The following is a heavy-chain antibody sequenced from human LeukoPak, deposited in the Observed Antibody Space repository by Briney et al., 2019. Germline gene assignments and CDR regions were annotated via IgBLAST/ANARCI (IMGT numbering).Heavy chain of an antibody. Sequence: GESLKISCKGSGYSFTSYWIGWVRQMPGKGLEWMGIIYPGDSDTRYSPSFQGQVTISADKSISTAYLQWSSLKASDTAMYYCARLGCSSTSCYPYYYMDVWGKGTTVTVSS. D-gene: IGHD2-2*01. CDR3: ARLGCSSTSCYPYYYMDV. CDR2: IYPGDSDT. CDR1: GYSFTSYW. J-gene: IGHJ6*03. V-gene: IGHV5-51*01.